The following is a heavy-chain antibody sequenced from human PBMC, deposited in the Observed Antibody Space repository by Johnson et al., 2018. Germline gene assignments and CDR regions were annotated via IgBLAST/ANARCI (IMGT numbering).Heavy chain of an antibody. CDR3: TSLLGYCSSTSCYSPYYYYGMDV. D-gene: IGHD2-2*02. V-gene: IGHV3-49*04. CDR1: GFTFSSYG. Sequence: VQLVQSGGGVVQPGRSLRLSCAASGFTFSSYGMHWVRQAPGKGLEWVGFIRSKAYGGTTEYAASVKGRFTISRDDSKSIAYLQMNSLKTEDTAVYYCTSLLGYCSSTSCYSPYYYYGMDVGGQGTTVTVSS. CDR2: IRSKAYGGTT. J-gene: IGHJ6*02.